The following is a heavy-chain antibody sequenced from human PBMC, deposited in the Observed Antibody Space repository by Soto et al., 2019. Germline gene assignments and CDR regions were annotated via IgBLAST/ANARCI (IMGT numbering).Heavy chain of an antibody. D-gene: IGHD3-9*01. V-gene: IGHV1-18*01. J-gene: IGHJ4*02. CDR1: GYSFTSYA. Sequence: ASVKVPSKASGYSFTSYALSSLRQAPGQGLEWMGWISAYNGNTNYAQKLQGRVTMTTDTSTSTAYMELRSLRSDDTAVYYCARSGRYSGFDYWGQGILVTVSS. CDR3: ARSGRYSGFDY. CDR2: ISAYNGNT.